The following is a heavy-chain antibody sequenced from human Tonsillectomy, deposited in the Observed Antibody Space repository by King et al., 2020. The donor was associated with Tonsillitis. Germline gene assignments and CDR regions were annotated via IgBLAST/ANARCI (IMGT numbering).Heavy chain of an antibody. CDR1: RFTFRSYA. CDR2: IRGSGGST. CDR3: AKDGFWSSSSK. J-gene: IGHJ4*02. V-gene: IGHV3-23*04. Sequence: VQLVESGGGLVQPGGSLRLSCAASRFTFRSYAMSWVRQAPGKGLEWVSAIRGSGGSTYYADSVKGRFTISRDNSKNTLYLQMNSLRAEDTAVYYCAKDGFWSSSSKWGQGTLVTVSS. D-gene: IGHD6-6*01.